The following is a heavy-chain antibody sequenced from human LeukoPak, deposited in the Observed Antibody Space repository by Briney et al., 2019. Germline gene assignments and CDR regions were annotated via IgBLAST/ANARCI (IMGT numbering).Heavy chain of an antibody. CDR3: ARSELGYNYYYMDA. D-gene: IGHD3-10*01. CDR2: ISSSGSTI. V-gene: IGHV3-48*04. CDR1: GFTFSSYS. J-gene: IGHJ6*03. Sequence: GGSLRLSCAASGFTFSSYSMNWVRQAPGKGLEWVSYISSSGSTIYYADSVKGRFTISRDNAKKSLYLQMNSLRAEDTAVYYCARSELGYNYYYMDAWGKGTTVTISS.